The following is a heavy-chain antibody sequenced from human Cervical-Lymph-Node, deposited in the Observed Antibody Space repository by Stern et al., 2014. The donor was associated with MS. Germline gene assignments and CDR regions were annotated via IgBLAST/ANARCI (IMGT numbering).Heavy chain of an antibody. CDR3: ARLSTVVDY. Sequence: VQLVESGPGLVKPSETLSLTCTVSGDSISSYYWSWIRQPPGKGLEWIGHVIIRGPSSNTPSPTGRVPISVDTSKKHFSLKLTPVPAADTAVYYCARLSTVVDYWGQGTLVTVSS. CDR1: GDSISSYY. CDR2: VIIRGPS. D-gene: IGHD4-23*01. J-gene: IGHJ4*02. V-gene: IGHV4-59*08.